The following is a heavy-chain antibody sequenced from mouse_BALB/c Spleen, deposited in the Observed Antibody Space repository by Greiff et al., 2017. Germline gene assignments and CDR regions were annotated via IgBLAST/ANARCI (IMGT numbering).Heavy chain of an antibody. CDR3: ARSYYRSFAY. V-gene: IGHV7-3*02. CDR2: IRNKANGYTT. D-gene: IGHD2-14*01. CDR1: GFTFTDYY. Sequence: EVQLQESGGGLVQPGGSLRLSCATSGFTFTDYYMSWVRQPPGKALEWLGFIRNKANGYTTEYSASVKGRFTISRDNSQSILYLQMNTLRAEDSATYYCARSYYRSFAYWGQGTLVTVSA. J-gene: IGHJ3*01.